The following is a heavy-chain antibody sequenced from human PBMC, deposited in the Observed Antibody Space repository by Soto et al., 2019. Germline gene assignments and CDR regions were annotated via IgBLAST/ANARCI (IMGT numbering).Heavy chain of an antibody. CDR2: INHSGST. J-gene: IGHJ6*02. D-gene: IGHD3-3*01. V-gene: IGHV4-34*01. CDR1: GGSFSGYY. CDR3: ARGPHYDFWSGYPNHYYYGMDV. Sequence: SETLSLTCAVYGGSFSGYYWSWIRQPPGKGLEWIGEINHSGSTNYNPSLKSRVTISVDTSKNQSSLELSSVTAADTAVYYCARGPHYDFWSGYPNHYYYGMDVWGQGTTVTVSS.